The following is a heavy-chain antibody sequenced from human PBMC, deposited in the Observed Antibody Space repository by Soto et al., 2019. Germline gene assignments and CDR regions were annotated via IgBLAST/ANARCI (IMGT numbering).Heavy chain of an antibody. CDR3: ARAHAPTLPFDY. CDR2: IFHSGNA. J-gene: IGHJ4*01. D-gene: IGHD2-15*01. CDR1: GGSMRNVY. Sequence: NPSETLSLTCTVSGGSMRNVYWSWIRQPPGKRLEWIGFIFHSGNAKYNPSLKSRVTISIDTSKSQFSLSLDSMTAADTAVYFCARAHAPTLPFDYWGLGTLVTVSS. V-gene: IGHV4-59*01.